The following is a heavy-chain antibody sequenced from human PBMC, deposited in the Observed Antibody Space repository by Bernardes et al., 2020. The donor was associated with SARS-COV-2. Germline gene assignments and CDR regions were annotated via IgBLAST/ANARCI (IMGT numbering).Heavy chain of an antibody. V-gene: IGHV1-18*01. D-gene: IGHD3-10*01. CDR1: GYTFTSYG. CDR2: ISAYNGNT. J-gene: IGHJ6*02. Sequence: ASVKVSCKASGYTFTSYGISWVRQAPGQGLEWMGWISAYNGNTNYVQKLQGRVTMTTDTSTSTAYMELRSLRSDDTAVYYCARVLLWFGADYGMDVWGQGTTVTVSS. CDR3: ARVLLWFGADYGMDV.